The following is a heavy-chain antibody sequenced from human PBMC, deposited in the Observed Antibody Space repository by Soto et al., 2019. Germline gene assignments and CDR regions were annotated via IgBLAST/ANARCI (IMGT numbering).Heavy chain of an antibody. D-gene: IGHD5-18*01. CDR2: IYHSGST. CDR1: GGSISSGGYS. CDR3: ARDRGAMVFDY. V-gene: IGHV4-30-2*01. J-gene: IGHJ4*02. Sequence: SETLSLTCAVSGGSISSGGYSWSWLRQPPGKGLEWIGYIYHSGSTYYNPSLKSRVTISVDRSKNQFSLKLSSVTAAATAVYYCARDRGAMVFDYWGQGTLVTVSS.